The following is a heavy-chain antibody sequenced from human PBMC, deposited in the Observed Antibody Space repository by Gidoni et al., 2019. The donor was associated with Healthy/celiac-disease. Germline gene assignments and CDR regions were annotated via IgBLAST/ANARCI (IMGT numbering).Heavy chain of an antibody. J-gene: IGHJ4*02. Sequence: QVQLVQSGAAVKKPGSSVKVSCKASGGTFRSYATSVVRQAPGQGLEWMGGIIPICGTANYAQKFQGRVTITADESTSTAYMELSSLRSEDTAVYYCARDQEGNDSSGNTFDYWGQGTLVTVSS. CDR3: ARDQEGNDSSGNTFDY. D-gene: IGHD3-22*01. CDR2: IIPICGTA. CDR1: GGTFRSYA. V-gene: IGHV1-69*01.